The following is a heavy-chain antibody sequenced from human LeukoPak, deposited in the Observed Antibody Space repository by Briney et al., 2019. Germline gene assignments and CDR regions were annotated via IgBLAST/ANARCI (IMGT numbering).Heavy chain of an antibody. Sequence: TGGSLRLSCAASGFTVSSNYMSWVRQAPGKGLEWVSVIYSGGSTYYADSVKGRFTISRDNSKNTLYLQMNSLRAEDTAVYYCASLRIQLWRNFDYWGQGTLVTVSS. CDR1: GFTVSSNY. CDR3: ASLRIQLWRNFDY. J-gene: IGHJ4*02. CDR2: IYSGGST. V-gene: IGHV3-53*01. D-gene: IGHD5-18*01.